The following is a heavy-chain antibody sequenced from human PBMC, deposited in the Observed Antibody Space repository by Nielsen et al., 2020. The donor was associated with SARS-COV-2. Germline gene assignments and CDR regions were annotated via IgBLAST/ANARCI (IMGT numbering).Heavy chain of an antibody. D-gene: IGHD6-13*01. V-gene: IGHV1-69*01. CDR2: IIPIFGTA. CDR3: AREGGIAAAGIIYYYMDV. J-gene: IGHJ6*03. Sequence: WVRQAPGQGLEWMGGIIPIFGTANYAQKFQGRVTITADEFTSTAYMELSSLRSEDTAVYYCAREGGIAAAGIIYYYMDVWGKGTTVTVSS.